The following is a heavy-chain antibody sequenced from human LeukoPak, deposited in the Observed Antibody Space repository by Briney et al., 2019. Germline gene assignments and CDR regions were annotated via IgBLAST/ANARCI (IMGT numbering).Heavy chain of an antibody. V-gene: IGHV4-59*01. Sequence: SETLSLTCSVSGDSISSYYWSWIRQPPGKGLEWIGYIYYGGRTNYNPSLKSRVTISVDTSKNHFSLKLSSVTAADTAVYYCARRFGSGDYFDSWGRGTLVTVSS. J-gene: IGHJ4*02. CDR1: GDSISSYY. CDR3: ARRFGSGDYFDS. D-gene: IGHD2-15*01. CDR2: IYYGGRT.